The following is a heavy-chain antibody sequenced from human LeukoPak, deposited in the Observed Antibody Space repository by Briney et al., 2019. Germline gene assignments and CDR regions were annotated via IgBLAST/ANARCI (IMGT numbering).Heavy chain of an antibody. CDR3: ARGRGFWSGLKGFDY. D-gene: IGHD3-3*01. J-gene: IGHJ4*02. CDR2: INHSGST. Sequence: SETLSLTCAVYGGSFSGYYWSWIRQPPGKGLEWIGEINHSGSTNYNPSLKSRVTISVDTSKNQFSLKLSSVTAADTAVYYCARGRGFWSGLKGFDYWGQGTLVTVSS. V-gene: IGHV4-34*01. CDR1: GGSFSGYY.